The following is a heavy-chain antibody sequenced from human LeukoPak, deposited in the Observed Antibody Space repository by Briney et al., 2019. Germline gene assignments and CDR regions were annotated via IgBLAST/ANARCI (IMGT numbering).Heavy chain of an antibody. D-gene: IGHD1-26*01. V-gene: IGHV4-34*01. CDR3: ARHGSYYGYFDY. CDR1: GGSFDAYY. Sequence: SETLSLTCAVYGGSFDAYYWSWIRQPPGQGLEWIGEINHSGRTLYNPSLKSRVTISVDTSKNQFSLKLSSVTAADTAVYYCARHGSYYGYFDYWGQGTLVTVSS. CDR2: INHSGRT. J-gene: IGHJ4*02.